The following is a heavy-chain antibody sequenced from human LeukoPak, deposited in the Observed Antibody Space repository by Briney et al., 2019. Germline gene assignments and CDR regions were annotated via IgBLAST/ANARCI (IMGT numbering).Heavy chain of an antibody. V-gene: IGHV3-21*01. D-gene: IGHD3-22*01. Sequence: GGSLRLSCAASGFTFSSYSMNWVRQAPGKGLEWVSSISSSSSYIYYADSVKGRFTISRDNAKNSLYLQMNSLRAEDTAVYYCARGEYYDSSGQVFQHWGQGALVTVSS. J-gene: IGHJ1*01. CDR3: ARGEYYDSSGQVFQH. CDR1: GFTFSSYS. CDR2: ISSSSSYI.